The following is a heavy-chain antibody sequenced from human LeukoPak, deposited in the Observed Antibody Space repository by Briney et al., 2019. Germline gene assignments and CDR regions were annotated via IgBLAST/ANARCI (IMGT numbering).Heavy chain of an antibody. D-gene: IGHD3-22*01. CDR2: INHSGST. J-gene: IGHJ4*02. Sequence: PSETLSLTCAVYGGSFSGYYWGWIRQPPGKGLEWIGEINHSGSTNYNPSLKSRVTISVDTSKNQFSLELSSVTAADTAVYYCARGGRSSGYYFPYDYWGQGTLVTVSS. V-gene: IGHV4-34*01. CDR1: GGSFSGYY. CDR3: ARGGRSSGYYFPYDY.